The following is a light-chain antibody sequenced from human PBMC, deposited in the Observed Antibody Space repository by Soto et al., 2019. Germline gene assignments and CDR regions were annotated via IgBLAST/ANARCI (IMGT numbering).Light chain of an antibody. Sequence: QSVLTQPPSAAGSPGQSVTISCTGTSCDVGGYNYVSWYQQHPGKAPKLMIYEVSKRPSGVPDRFSGSKSGNTASLTVSGLQAEDEADYYCSSYAGSNNLGVFGTGTKVTVL. J-gene: IGLJ1*01. CDR2: EVS. CDR1: SCDVGGYNY. V-gene: IGLV2-8*01. CDR3: SSYAGSNNLGV.